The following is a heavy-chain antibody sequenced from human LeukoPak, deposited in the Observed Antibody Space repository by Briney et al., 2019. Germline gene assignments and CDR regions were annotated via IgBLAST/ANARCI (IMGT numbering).Heavy chain of an antibody. Sequence: SETLSLTCTVSGGSISSYYWNWIRQPPGKGLEWIGYIYYSGSTNYNPSLKSRVTISVDTSKNHFSLKLSSVTAADTAVYYCVRGRTYYYDSSGSLNYAFDIWGQGTMVTVSS. CDR2: IYYSGST. J-gene: IGHJ3*02. D-gene: IGHD3-22*01. CDR1: GGSISSYY. V-gene: IGHV4-59*08. CDR3: VRGRTYYYDSSGSLNYAFDI.